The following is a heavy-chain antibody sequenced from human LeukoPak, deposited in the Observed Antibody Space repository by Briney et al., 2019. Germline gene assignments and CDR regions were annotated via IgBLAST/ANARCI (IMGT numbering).Heavy chain of an antibody. CDR1: GGSFSGYY. V-gene: IGHV4-34*01. CDR2: INHSGST. D-gene: IGHD1-1*01. Sequence: SETLSLTCAVYGGSFSGYYWSWIRQPPGKGLEWIGEINHSGSTNYNPSLKSRVTISVDTSKNQFSLKLSSVTAADTAVYYCARARAKVHGAFDIWGQGTMVTVSS. J-gene: IGHJ3*02. CDR3: ARARAKVHGAFDI.